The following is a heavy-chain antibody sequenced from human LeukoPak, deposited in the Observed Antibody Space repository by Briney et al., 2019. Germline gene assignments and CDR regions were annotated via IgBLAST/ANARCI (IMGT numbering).Heavy chain of an antibody. D-gene: IGHD1-26*01. CDR3: ARGVGSVNHYYYYMDV. CDR2: IYIAGNT. J-gene: IGHJ6*03. CDR1: GFTFSDYY. Sequence: PGGSLRLSCAASGFTFSDYYMSWIRQAPGKGLEWVSVIYIAGNTYYAVSVKGRFTISRDNSKNTLYLQMNGLRAEDTAVYYCARGVGSVNHYYYYMDVWGKGTTVTVSS. V-gene: IGHV3-53*01.